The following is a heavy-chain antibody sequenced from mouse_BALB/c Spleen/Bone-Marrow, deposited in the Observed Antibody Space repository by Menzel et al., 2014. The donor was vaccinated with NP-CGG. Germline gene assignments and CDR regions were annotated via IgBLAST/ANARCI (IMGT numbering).Heavy chain of an antibody. CDR1: GFTFSDYY. Sequence: EVQLVESGGGLVQPGGSPKLSCATSGFTFSDYYMYWVRQTPEKRLEWVAYISNGGGSTYYPDTVKGRFTISRDNAKNTLYLRMSRLKSEDTAMYYCARHNYDETWFAYWGQGTLVTVSA. D-gene: IGHD2-4*01. CDR3: ARHNYDETWFAY. CDR2: ISNGGGST. J-gene: IGHJ3*01. V-gene: IGHV5-12*02.